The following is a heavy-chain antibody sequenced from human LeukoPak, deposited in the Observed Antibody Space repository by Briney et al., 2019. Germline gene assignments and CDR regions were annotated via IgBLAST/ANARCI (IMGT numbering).Heavy chain of an antibody. J-gene: IGHJ4*02. CDR2: IHTSGST. V-gene: IGHV4-4*07. CDR1: GYSISVDH. D-gene: IGHD6-19*01. CDR3: ARRDISSGWSFDY. Sequence: SETLSLTCTVSGYSISVDHWSWIRQPAGKGLEWIGQIHTSGSTNYNPPLKSRVTMSIDTTEDQVSLTIRSVTAADTAFYYCARRDISSGWSFDYWGQGTLVTVSS.